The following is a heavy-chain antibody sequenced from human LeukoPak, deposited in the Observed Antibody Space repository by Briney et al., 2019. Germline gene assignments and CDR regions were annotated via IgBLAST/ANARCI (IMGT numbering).Heavy chain of an antibody. CDR1: GFTFSSYW. V-gene: IGHV3-7*01. D-gene: IGHD3-22*01. J-gene: IGHJ4*02. CDR3: ARDEYYYDSSGSRLDY. Sequence: GGSLRLSCAASGFTFSSYWMSWVRQAPGKWLEWVANIKQDGSEKYYVDSVKGRFTISRDNDKNSLYLQMNSLRAEDTAVYYCARDEYYYDSSGSRLDYWGQGTLVTVSS. CDR2: IKQDGSEK.